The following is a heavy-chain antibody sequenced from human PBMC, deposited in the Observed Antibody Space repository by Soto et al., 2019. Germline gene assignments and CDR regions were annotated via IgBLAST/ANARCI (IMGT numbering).Heavy chain of an antibody. CDR3: ARHPHGTYFWFDY. D-gene: IGHD1-26*01. Sequence: QLQLQXXGPXLXXPXXTLSLTCTVSGGSISSTSYYWGWIRQPPGKGLEWIGSIYYSGSTYYNPSLKSRVTISVDTSKNQFSLKLSSVTAADTAVYYCARHPHGTYFWFDYWXQGTLVTVSS. V-gene: IGHV4-39*01. CDR2: IYYSGST. J-gene: IGHJ4*02. CDR1: GGSISSTSYY.